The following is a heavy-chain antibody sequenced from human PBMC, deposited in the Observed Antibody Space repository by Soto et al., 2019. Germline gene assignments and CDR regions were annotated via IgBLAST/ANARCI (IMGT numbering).Heavy chain of an antibody. V-gene: IGHV1-3*01. CDR3: ARENGYSSSWFLTRRDYYYGMDV. Sequence: VSVKVSCKASGYTFTSYAMHWVRQAPGQRLEWMGWINAGNGNTKYSQKFQGRATITRDTSASTAYMELSSLRSEDTAVYYCARENGYSSSWFLTRRDYYYGMDVWGQGTTVTVSS. CDR2: INAGNGNT. J-gene: IGHJ6*02. D-gene: IGHD6-13*01. CDR1: GYTFTSYA.